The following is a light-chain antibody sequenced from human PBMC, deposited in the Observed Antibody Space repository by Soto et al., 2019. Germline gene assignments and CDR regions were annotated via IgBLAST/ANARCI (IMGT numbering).Light chain of an antibody. CDR2: EDS. CDR3: WSYAGSSTYVV. CDR1: SSDIGSYNR. Sequence: QSVLTQPASVSGSPGQSITIPCTGISSDIGSYNRVSWYQRHPDKAPKLMIYEDSKRPSGVSDRFSGSKSGNTASLTITGLQAEDEADYYCWSYAGSSTYVVFGGGTKVTVL. J-gene: IGLJ2*01. V-gene: IGLV2-23*01.